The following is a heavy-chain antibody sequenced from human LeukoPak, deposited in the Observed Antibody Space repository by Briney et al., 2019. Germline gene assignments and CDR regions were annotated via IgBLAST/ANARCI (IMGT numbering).Heavy chain of an antibody. Sequence: PGGSLRLSCAASGFTFSSYSMNWVRQAPGKGLEWVSYISSSSSTIYYADSVEGRFTISRDNAKNSLYLQMNSLRAEDTAVYYCAKDGGKGRYFDWLLFDYWGQGTLVTVSS. CDR3: AKDGGKGRYFDWLLFDY. J-gene: IGHJ4*02. D-gene: IGHD3-9*01. V-gene: IGHV3-48*01. CDR1: GFTFSSYS. CDR2: ISSSSSTI.